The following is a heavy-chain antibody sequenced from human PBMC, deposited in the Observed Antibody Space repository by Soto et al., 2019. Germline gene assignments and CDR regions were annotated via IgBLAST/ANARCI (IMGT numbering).Heavy chain of an antibody. CDR2: IDWDDDK. J-gene: IGHJ4*02. CDR1: GFSLSTSGMC. Sequence: SGPTLVRPTHTLTLTCTFSGFSLSTSGMCVSWIRQPPGKALEWLARIDWDDDKYYSTSLKTRLTISKDTSKNQVVLTMTNMDPVDTATYYCARSRFVSFCGSGSYWEYWGQGTLVTVSS. CDR3: ARSRFVSFCGSGSYWEY. V-gene: IGHV2-70*11. D-gene: IGHD3-10*01.